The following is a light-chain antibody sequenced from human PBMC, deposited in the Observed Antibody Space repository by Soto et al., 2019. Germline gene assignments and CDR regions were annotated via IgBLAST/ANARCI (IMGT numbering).Light chain of an antibody. CDR3: QQYGSSGT. Sequence: EIVLTQSPATLSLSPLERATLXWRASQSVSSYLAWYQQKPGQAPRLLIYGASNRATGIPDRFSGSGSGTDFTLTISRLEPEDFAVYYCQQYGSSGTFGQGTKVDI. V-gene: IGKV3-20*01. CDR2: GAS. CDR1: QSVSSY. J-gene: IGKJ1*01.